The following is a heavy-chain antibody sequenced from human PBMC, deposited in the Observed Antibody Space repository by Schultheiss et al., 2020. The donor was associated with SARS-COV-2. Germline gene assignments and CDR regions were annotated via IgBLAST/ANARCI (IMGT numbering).Heavy chain of an antibody. V-gene: IGHV3-30*04. CDR2: ISYDGSNK. J-gene: IGHJ6*03. D-gene: IGHD3-10*01. CDR1: GFTFSSYA. Sequence: LKISCAASGFTFSSYAMHWVRQAPGKGLEWVAVISYDGSNKYYADSVKGRFTISRDNSKNTLYLQMNSLRAEDTAVYYCARDGKLWWFGELLFYYYMDVWGKGTTVTVSS. CDR3: ARDGKLWWFGELLFYYYMDV.